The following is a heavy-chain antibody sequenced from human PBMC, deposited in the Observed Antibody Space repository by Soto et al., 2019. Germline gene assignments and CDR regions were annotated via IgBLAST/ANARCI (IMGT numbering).Heavy chain of an antibody. D-gene: IGHD1-26*01. J-gene: IGHJ5*02. Sequence: QVQLQESGPGLVKPSGTLSLTCAVSGGSISSSNWWSWVRQPPGKGLEWIGEIYHSGSTNYNPSLNRRVTRSGDKSKNQFSLKLSSVTAADTAVYYCAREWELLGWFDPWGQGTLVTVSS. CDR3: AREWELLGWFDP. CDR2: IYHSGST. CDR1: GGSISSSNW. V-gene: IGHV4-4*02.